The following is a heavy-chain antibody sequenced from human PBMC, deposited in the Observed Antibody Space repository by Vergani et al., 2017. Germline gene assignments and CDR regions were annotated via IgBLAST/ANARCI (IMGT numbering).Heavy chain of an antibody. V-gene: IGHV4-34*01. J-gene: IGHJ4*02. CDR1: GGSFSGYY. D-gene: IGHD3-10*01. Sequence: QVQLQQWGAGLLKPSETLSLTCAVYGGSFSGYYWSWIRQPPGKGLEWIGEINHSGSTNYNPSLKSRVTISVDTSKNQFSLKLSSVTAADTAVYYCAWGHRMVRGAMDYWGQGTLVTVSS. CDR2: INHSGST. CDR3: AWGHRMVRGAMDY.